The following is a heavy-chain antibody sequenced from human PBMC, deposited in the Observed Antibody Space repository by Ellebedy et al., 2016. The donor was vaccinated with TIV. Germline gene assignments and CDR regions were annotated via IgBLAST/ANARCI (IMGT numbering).Heavy chain of an antibody. J-gene: IGHJ6*02. CDR2: IYYSGRT. V-gene: IGHV4-59*01. Sequence: MPSETLSLTCTVPGASISRYDWSWIRQPPGKGLEWIGYIYYSGRTNYNPPRKSRVTISVDTSKNQFSLKLSSVTAADTAVYDCARDRFSGRPIYDYYGIDVWGQGTTVTVSS. D-gene: IGHD5-12*01. CDR1: GASISRYD. CDR3: ARDRFSGRPIYDYYGIDV.